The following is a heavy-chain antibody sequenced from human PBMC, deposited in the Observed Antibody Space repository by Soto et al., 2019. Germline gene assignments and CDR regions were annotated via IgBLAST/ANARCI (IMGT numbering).Heavy chain of an antibody. CDR3: TTGGPLHYYYYGMDV. J-gene: IGHJ6*01. CDR2: IKSKTDGGTT. CDR1: GFTFSNAW. V-gene: IGHV3-15*07. Sequence: EVQLVESGGGLVKPGGSLRLSCAASGFTFSNAWMNWVRQAPGKGLEWVGRIKSKTDGGTTDYAAHVKGRFTISRDDSKNTLYLQMNSLKTEDTAVYYCTTGGPLHYYYYGMDVWGQGTTVTVSS. D-gene: IGHD3-10*01.